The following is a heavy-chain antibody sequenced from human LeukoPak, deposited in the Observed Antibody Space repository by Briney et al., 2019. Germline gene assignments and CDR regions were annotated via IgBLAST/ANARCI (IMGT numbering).Heavy chain of an antibody. J-gene: IGHJ4*02. CDR3: ARGRITMVRGVMFDY. D-gene: IGHD3-10*01. CDR1: AFIFSGHW. Sequence: GSLRLSCEGSAFIFSGHWMNWVRQPPGKGLEWIGEINHSGSTNYNPSLKSRVTISVDTSKNQFSLKLSSVTAADTAVYYCARGRITMVRGVMFDYWGQGTLVTVSS. CDR2: INHSGST. V-gene: IGHV4-34*01.